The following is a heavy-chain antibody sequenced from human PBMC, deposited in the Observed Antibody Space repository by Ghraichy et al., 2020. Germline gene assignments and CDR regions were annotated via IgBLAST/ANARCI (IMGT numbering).Heavy chain of an antibody. CDR1: GFTFSNYG. J-gene: IGHJ5*02. Sequence: GGSLRLSCAASGFTFSNYGMHWVRQAPGKGLEWVATISYDGAREVYADSVKGRFTISRDNSKNTLHLQMNSLRDEDTGVFHCAKDPSTVTTLFTWFDPWGQGTLVTVSS. D-gene: IGHD4-17*01. CDR3: AKDPSTVTTLFTWFDP. V-gene: IGHV3-30*18. CDR2: ISYDGARE.